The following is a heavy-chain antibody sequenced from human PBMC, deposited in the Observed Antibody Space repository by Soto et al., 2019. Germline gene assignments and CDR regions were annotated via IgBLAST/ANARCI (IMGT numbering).Heavy chain of an antibody. CDR1: GGSFSGYY. CDR2: INHSGST. CDR3: ASINLWTGVGY. V-gene: IGHV4-34*01. J-gene: IGHJ4*02. Sequence: SETLSLTCAVYGGSFSGYYWSWIRQPPGKGLEWIGEINHSGSTNYNPSLKSRVTISVDTSKNQFSLKLSSVTAADTAVYYCASINLWTGVGYWGQGTLVTVS. D-gene: IGHD3-10*01.